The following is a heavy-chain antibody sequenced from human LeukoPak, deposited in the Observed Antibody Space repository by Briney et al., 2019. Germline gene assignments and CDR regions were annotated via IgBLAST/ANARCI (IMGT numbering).Heavy chain of an antibody. V-gene: IGHV3-23*01. CDR1: GIVFSNTA. Sequence: GGSLRLSCAASGIVFSNTAMNWARRSPGRGLEWVSAISGGGERTFYADSVKGRFTISRDNSKNMVYLQMNSLRADDTAIYYCGKDGGQYSSGPEFDPRGQGALVTVSS. D-gene: IGHD6-19*01. CDR2: ISGGGERT. CDR3: GKDGGQYSSGPEFDP. J-gene: IGHJ5*02.